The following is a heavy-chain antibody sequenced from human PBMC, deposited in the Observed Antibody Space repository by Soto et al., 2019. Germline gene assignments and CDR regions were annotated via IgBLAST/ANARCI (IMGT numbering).Heavy chain of an antibody. V-gene: IGHV1-2*02. CDR1: GYTFTDYY. CDR2: ITPKSGEI. J-gene: IGHJ4*02. D-gene: IGHD1-26*01. CDR3: ARAPILGPTGGFDY. Sequence: QVHLVQSGAEVKRPGDSVKVSCKASGYTFTDYYIHWVRQAPGQGLEWMGRITPKSGEIYYSPKFQGRVTLTRDTSISTAYMELTTLRFDDTAVYYCARAPILGPTGGFDYWGQGTLATVSS.